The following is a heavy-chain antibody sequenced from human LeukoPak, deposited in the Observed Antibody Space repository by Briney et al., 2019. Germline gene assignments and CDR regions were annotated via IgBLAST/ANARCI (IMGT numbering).Heavy chain of an antibody. CDR3: ASHSGSYSNWFDP. D-gene: IGHD1-26*01. CDR1: GFTFSSYA. CDR2: IGVGGGYI. V-gene: IGHV3-23*01. J-gene: IGHJ5*02. Sequence: GGSLRLSCTTSGFTFSSYAMSWVRQAPGKGLEWGSAIGVGGGYIYYADSVKGRFTISRDNSKNALYLQMNSLRADDTAVYYCASHSGSYSNWFDPWGQGTLVTVSS.